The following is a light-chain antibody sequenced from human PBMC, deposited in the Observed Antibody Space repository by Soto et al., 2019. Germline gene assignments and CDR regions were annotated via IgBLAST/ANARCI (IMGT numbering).Light chain of an antibody. Sequence: DIQMTQSPSSLSASVGDRVTMTCRASQDIRNYVAWYQQKPGEVPKLLIYAASTLQAGVTAGFSGGGFGPDFTLTITTMPPADAATCYCQRYLSARLTSGPGTKVDLK. J-gene: IGKJ3*01. CDR1: QDIRNY. CDR2: AAS. CDR3: QRYLSARLT. V-gene: IGKV1-27*01.